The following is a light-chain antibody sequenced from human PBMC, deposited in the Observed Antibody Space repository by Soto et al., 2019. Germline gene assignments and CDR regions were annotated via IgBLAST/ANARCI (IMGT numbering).Light chain of an antibody. CDR1: NSNIWAGYD. V-gene: IGLV1-40*01. CDR3: QSYDSSLSGSV. CDR2: GNS. Sequence: QSVLTQPPSVSGAPGQRVTISCTGSNSNIWAGYDVHWYQQLPGTAPKLLIYGNSNRPSGVPDRFSGSKSVTSASLAITGLQAEDEADYYCQSYDSSLSGSVLGTGTKVTVL. J-gene: IGLJ1*01.